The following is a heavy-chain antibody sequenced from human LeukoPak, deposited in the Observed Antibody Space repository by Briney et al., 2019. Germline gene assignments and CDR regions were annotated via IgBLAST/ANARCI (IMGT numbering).Heavy chain of an antibody. Sequence: KPSETLSLTCTVSGGSISSHYWSWIRQPPGKGLEWLGYIYYSGSTNYNPSLKSRVTISVDTSKNQFSLKLSSVTAADTAVYYCARQLYDFWSGQHYYYYYMDVWGKGTTVTVSS. CDR3: ARQLYDFWSGQHYYYYYMDV. J-gene: IGHJ6*03. CDR2: IYYSGST. CDR1: GGSISSHY. V-gene: IGHV4-59*11. D-gene: IGHD3-3*01.